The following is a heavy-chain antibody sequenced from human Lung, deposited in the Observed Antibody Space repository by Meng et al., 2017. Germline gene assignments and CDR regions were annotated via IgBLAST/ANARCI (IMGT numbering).Heavy chain of an antibody. CDR3: ARGGVTTDD. CDR2: ITGDGSST. D-gene: IGHD4-17*01. Sequence: EVQLVESGGGLVQAGGSLRLSCAASGFTFSTHWMHWVRQAPGKGLEWVSRITGDGSSTIYADSVQGRFTMSRDNAKNTLSLQMNSLRAEDTAVYYCARGGVTTDDWGQGTRVTGSS. CDR1: GFTFSTHW. J-gene: IGHJ4*02. V-gene: IGHV3-74*01.